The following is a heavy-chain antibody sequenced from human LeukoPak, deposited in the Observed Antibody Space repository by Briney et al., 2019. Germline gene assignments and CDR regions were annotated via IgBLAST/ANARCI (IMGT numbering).Heavy chain of an antibody. CDR2: TNSDGSST. CDR3: AIYSSLNRREFQF. Sequence: GGSLRLSCAASGFTFSSYWMHWVRQAPGKGLVWVSRTNSDGSSTNYADSVKGRFTISRDNAKNSLYLQMNSLRAEDTAVYYCAIYSSLNRREFQFWGQGTLLTVSS. CDR1: GFTFSSYW. J-gene: IGHJ1*01. D-gene: IGHD3-22*01. V-gene: IGHV3-74*01.